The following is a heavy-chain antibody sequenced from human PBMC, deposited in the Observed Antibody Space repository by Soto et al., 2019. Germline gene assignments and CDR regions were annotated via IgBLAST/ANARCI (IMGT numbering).Heavy chain of an antibody. CDR1: GFTFSSYW. V-gene: IGHV3-74*03. CDR3: ARGGANQAFEI. Sequence: EAQLAESGGGLVQPGGSLRLSCAASGFTFSSYWIYWVRQVPGKGLLYVSRINNDGSGTTYADSVKGRFTLSRDNGKNTLYLQMNSLRAEDTAVYYCARGGANQAFEIWGQGTMVTVSS. J-gene: IGHJ3*02. D-gene: IGHD2-2*01. CDR2: INNDGSGT.